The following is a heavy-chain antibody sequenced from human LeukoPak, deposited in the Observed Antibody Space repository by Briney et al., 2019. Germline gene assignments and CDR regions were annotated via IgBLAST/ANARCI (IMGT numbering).Heavy chain of an antibody. Sequence: GGSLRLSCAASGFTFSTYWMHWVRQAPGKGLVWVARINTDGSITTYADSVKDRFTISRDNAKNTLYLQMNSLRAEDTAVYYCATMPAGGLNYWGQGTLVTVSS. CDR2: INTDGSIT. CDR3: ATMPAGGLNY. V-gene: IGHV3-74*01. D-gene: IGHD6-19*01. J-gene: IGHJ4*02. CDR1: GFTFSTYW.